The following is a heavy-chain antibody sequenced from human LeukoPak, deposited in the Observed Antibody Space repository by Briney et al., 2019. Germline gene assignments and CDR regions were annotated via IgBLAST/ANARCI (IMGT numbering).Heavy chain of an antibody. Sequence: SVKVSCKASGGTFSSYAISWVRQAPGQGLEWMGGIIPIFDTANYAQKLQGRVTITTDESTSTAYMELSSLRSEDTAVYYCARLEITMIEASPYDAFDIWGQGTMVTVSS. J-gene: IGHJ3*02. CDR3: ARLEITMIEASPYDAFDI. CDR2: IIPIFDTA. D-gene: IGHD3-22*01. CDR1: GGTFSSYA. V-gene: IGHV1-69*05.